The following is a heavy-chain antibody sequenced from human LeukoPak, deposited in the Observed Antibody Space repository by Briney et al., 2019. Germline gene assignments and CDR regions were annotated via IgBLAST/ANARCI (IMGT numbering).Heavy chain of an antibody. CDR2: MYYSGSA. CDR1: GGSIKSGTYY. J-gene: IGHJ6*03. CDR3: ARVRYCSSTSCYPGDFYYYYMDV. Sequence: PSETLSLTCTVSGGSIKSGTYYWGWIRQTPGKGLEWIGSMYYSGSAYKNPSLKTRLTISVDTSKNQFSLKLSSVTAADTAVYYCARVRYCSSTSCYPGDFYYYYMDVWGKGTTVTVSS. V-gene: IGHV4-39*07. D-gene: IGHD2-2*01.